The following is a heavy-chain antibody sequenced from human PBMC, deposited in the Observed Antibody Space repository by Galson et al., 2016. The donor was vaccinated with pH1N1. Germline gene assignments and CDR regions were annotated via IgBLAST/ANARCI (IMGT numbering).Heavy chain of an antibody. CDR1: GFTFSDYW. Sequence: SLRLSCAVSGFTFSDYWMSWVRQTPGKGLEWVGRIKSKSDGGTTHYAAPVKDRFIISRDDSKNTLYLQMNSLKTEDTAVYYCTREGGTTGGAFEIWGQGTMVTVSS. J-gene: IGHJ3*02. CDR2: IKSKSDGGTT. D-gene: IGHD1-1*01. V-gene: IGHV3-15*01. CDR3: TREGGTTGGAFEI.